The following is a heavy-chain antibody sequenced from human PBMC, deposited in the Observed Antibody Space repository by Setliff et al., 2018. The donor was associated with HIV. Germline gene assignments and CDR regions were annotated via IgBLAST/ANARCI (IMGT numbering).Heavy chain of an antibody. CDR2: MNPNSGNT. Sequence: ASVKVSCKASGYTFISYDINWVRQATGQGLEWMGWMNPNSGNTGYAQKFQGRVSFTRNTSISTAYMELSSLRSEDTAVYYCARGHGVVPTATDAFDIWGQGTMVTVSS. CDR1: GYTFISYD. V-gene: IGHV1-8*03. CDR3: ARGHGVVPTATDAFDI. D-gene: IGHD2-2*01. J-gene: IGHJ3*02.